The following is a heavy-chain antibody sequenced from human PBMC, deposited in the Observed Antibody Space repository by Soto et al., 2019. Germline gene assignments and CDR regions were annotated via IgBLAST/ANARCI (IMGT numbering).Heavy chain of an antibody. CDR1: GFTFSSYW. Sequence: EVQLVESGGGLVQPGGSLRLSCAASGFTFSSYWMHWVRQGPGKGPVWVSFLNREGSDTRYADPVKGRFTVSRDNAKNTLYLHMNSLRDEDTAVYYCVSGYSSSRYNWFDPWGQGTRVTVSS. CDR3: VSGYSSSRYNWFDP. D-gene: IGHD6-13*01. V-gene: IGHV3-74*01. CDR2: LNREGSDT. J-gene: IGHJ5*02.